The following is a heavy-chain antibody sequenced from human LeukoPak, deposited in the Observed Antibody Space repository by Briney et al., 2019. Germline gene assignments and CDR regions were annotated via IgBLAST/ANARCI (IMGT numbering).Heavy chain of an antibody. Sequence: PGGSLRLSCAASGFTFSSYAMSWVRQAPGKGLEWVSAISGSGGSTYYADSVKGRFTISRDNSKNTLYLQMNSLRAGDTAVYYCAKDRDTAMDYGMDVWGQGTTVTVSS. D-gene: IGHD5-18*01. CDR3: AKDRDTAMDYGMDV. J-gene: IGHJ6*02. CDR2: ISGSGGST. V-gene: IGHV3-23*01. CDR1: GFTFSSYA.